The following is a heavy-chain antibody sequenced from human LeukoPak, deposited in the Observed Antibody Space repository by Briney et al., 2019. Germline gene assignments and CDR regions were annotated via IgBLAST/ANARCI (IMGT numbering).Heavy chain of an antibody. Sequence: PSETLSLTCAVYGGSFSGYYWSWIRQPPGKGLEWIGEINHSGSTNSNPSLKSRVTISVDTSKNQFSLKLSSVTAADTAVYYCARGFSRGWPYYYGMDVWGQGTTVTVSS. CDR2: INHSGST. CDR1: GGSFSGYY. J-gene: IGHJ6*02. V-gene: IGHV4-34*01. CDR3: ARGFSRGWPYYYGMDV. D-gene: IGHD6-19*01.